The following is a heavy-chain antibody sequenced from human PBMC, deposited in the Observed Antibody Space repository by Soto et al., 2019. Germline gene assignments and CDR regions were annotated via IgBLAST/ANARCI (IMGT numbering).Heavy chain of an antibody. Sequence: ASVKVSCKASGYTFTGYYMHWVRQAPGQGLEWMGWINPNSGGTNYAQKFQGWVTMTRDTSISTDYMELSRLRSDDTAVYYWARAYDFWSGYDFGGDAFDIWGQGTMVTVSS. V-gene: IGHV1-2*04. CDR1: GYTFTGYY. CDR2: INPNSGGT. J-gene: IGHJ3*02. CDR3: ARAYDFWSGYDFGGDAFDI. D-gene: IGHD3-3*01.